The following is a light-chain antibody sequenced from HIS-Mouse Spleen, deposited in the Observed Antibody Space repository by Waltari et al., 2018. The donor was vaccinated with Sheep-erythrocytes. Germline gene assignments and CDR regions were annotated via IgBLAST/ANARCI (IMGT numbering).Light chain of an antibody. CDR2: LGS. CDR3: MQALQTPIFT. CDR1: PSLLHSNGYNY. Sequence: DIVMTQSPLSLPVTPGEPASISCRSSPSLLHSNGYNYLDWYLQKPGQSPQTLIYLGSNRASGGPDRFSGSGSGTDFTLKISRVEAEDVGVYYCMQALQTPIFTFGPGTKVDIK. V-gene: IGKV2-28*01. J-gene: IGKJ3*01.